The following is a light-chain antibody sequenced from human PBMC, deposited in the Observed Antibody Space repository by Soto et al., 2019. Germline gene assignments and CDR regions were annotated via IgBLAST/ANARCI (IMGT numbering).Light chain of an antibody. V-gene: IGKV3-20*01. CDR3: QQFGSSPRT. CDR2: DAS. J-gene: IGKJ1*01. Sequence: EIVLTQSPGTLSLSPGDRATLSCRASQSVSSNFLAWYQQKPGQAPRLLIYDASNRATGIPDRFSGSGSGTDFTLTISRLEPEDFAVYYCQQFGSSPRTFGHGTKVDIK. CDR1: QSVSSNF.